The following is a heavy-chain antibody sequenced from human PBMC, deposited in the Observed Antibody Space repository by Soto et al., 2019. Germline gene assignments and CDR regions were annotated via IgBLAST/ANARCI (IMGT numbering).Heavy chain of an antibody. CDR1: EGTFNSYA. J-gene: IGHJ4*02. CDR3: ASGASRWYPYFFDS. CDR2: IIPYYNTL. V-gene: IGHV1-69*01. Sequence: QAQVVQSGAEVRKPGSSVKLSCKASEGTFNSYAIAWLRQAPGQGLEWMGGIIPYYNTLNYAQKFQDRVTITADDSTNPVSMELSSLRSDDTAVYFCASGASRWYPYFFDSWAQGTLVTVSS. D-gene: IGHD6-13*01.